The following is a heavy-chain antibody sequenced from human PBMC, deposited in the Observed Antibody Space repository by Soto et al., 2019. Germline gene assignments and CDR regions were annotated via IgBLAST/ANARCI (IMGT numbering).Heavy chain of an antibody. CDR3: ARDPPIAVAGTSGAFDI. J-gene: IGHJ3*02. CDR1: GDSVSSNSAA. V-gene: IGHV6-1*01. CDR2: TYYRSKWYN. D-gene: IGHD6-19*01. Sequence: SQTLSLTCAISGDSVSSNSAAWNWIRQSPSRGLEWLGRTYYRSKWYNDYAVSVKSRITINPDTSKNQFSLQLNSVTPEDTAVYYCARDPPIAVAGTSGAFDIWGQGTMVTVSS.